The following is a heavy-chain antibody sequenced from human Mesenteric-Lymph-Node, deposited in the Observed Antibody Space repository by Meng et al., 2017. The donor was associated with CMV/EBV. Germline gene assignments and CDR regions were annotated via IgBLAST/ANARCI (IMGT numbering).Heavy chain of an antibody. Sequence: SETLSLTCTVSGGSISSSSYYWGWIRQPPGKGLEWIGSIYYSGSTYYNPSLKSRVTISVDTSKNQFSLKLSSVTAADTAVYYCARGSSGFYTINYFDPWGQGALVTVSS. CDR3: ARGSSGFYTINYFDP. CDR1: GGSISSSSYY. V-gene: IGHV4-39*07. CDR2: IYYSGST. D-gene: IGHD2-2*02. J-gene: IGHJ5*02.